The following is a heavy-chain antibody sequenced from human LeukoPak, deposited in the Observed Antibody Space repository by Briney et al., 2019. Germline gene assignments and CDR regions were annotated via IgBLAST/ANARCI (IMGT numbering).Heavy chain of an antibody. CDR1: GGSISSYY. CDR3: ARDRQGSGGYYYYYYMDV. Sequence: SETLSLTCTVSGGSISSYYWSWIRQPAGKGLEWIGRIYTSGSTDYNPSLKSRVTMSVDTSKNQFSLKLTSVTAADTAVYYCARDRQGSGGYYYYYYMDVWGKGTTVTVSS. D-gene: IGHD2-15*01. CDR2: IYTSGST. J-gene: IGHJ6*03. V-gene: IGHV4-4*07.